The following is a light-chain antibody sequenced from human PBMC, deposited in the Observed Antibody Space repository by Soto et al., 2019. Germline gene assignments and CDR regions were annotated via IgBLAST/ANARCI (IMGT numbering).Light chain of an antibody. CDR3: QKYNKAPWI. CDR2: AAS. J-gene: IGKJ1*01. Sequence: DNQVTQSPPSLSASVGDRVTITCRASRDIDNSLAWYQQVPGKAPKLLIYAASTLQSGVPSRFRGSGSGTSFTLTITSLQPEDVATYYCQKYNKAPWIFGQGTKVEV. V-gene: IGKV1-27*01. CDR1: RDIDNS.